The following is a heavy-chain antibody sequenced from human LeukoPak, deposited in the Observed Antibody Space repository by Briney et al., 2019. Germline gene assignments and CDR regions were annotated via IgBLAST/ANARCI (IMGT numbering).Heavy chain of an antibody. CDR1: GYTFTGYY. J-gene: IGHJ5*02. V-gene: IGHV1-2*02. Sequence: ASVKVSCKASGYTFTGYYMHWVRQAPGQGLEWMGWINPNSGGTNYAQKFQGRVTMTRDTSISTAYMELSRLRFDDTAVYYCARGGYDILTGYLNWFDPWGQGTLVTVSS. D-gene: IGHD3-9*01. CDR3: ARGGYDILTGYLNWFDP. CDR2: INPNSGGT.